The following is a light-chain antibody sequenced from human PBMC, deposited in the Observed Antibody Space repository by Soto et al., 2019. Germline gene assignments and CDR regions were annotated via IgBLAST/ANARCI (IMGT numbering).Light chain of an antibody. CDR2: DAS. CDR3: QQYNSYWT. V-gene: IGKV3-11*01. Sequence: EIVLTQSPATLSLSPGERATLSCRASQSVSRSLAWYQQKPGQAPRLLIYDASNRATGIPARFSGSGSGTDFTLTISSLQPDDFATYYCQQYNSYWTFGQGTKVEIK. J-gene: IGKJ1*01. CDR1: QSVSRS.